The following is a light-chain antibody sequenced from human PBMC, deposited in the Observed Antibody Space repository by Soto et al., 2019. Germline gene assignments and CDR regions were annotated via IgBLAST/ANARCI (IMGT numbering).Light chain of an antibody. CDR3: MQSIQLPSIT. CDR2: EVS. V-gene: IGKV2D-29*01. CDR1: QSVLYSSNHQNY. J-gene: IGKJ5*01. Sequence: DIVLTQSPDSLAVSLGERATINCKSSQSVLYSSNHQNYLAWYLQKPGQPPQLLIYEVSNRFSGVPDRFSGSGSGTDFTLKISRVEAEDVGVYYCMQSIQLPSITFGQGTRLEI.